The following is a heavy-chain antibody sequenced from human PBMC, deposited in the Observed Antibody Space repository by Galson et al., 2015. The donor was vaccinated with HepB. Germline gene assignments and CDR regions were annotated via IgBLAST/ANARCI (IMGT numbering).Heavy chain of an antibody. D-gene: IGHD2-15*01. CDR3: AKDCIMVANKPYHFHY. CDR2: ITSSGGNS. V-gene: IGHV3-23*01. Sequence: SLRLSCAASGFSFTRYAMTWVRQAPGKGLEWVSSITSSGGNSYYTDSVKGRFTVSRDNSKNTLLLQLNSLRAEDTAMYFCAKDCIMVANKPYHFHYWGQGTLVTVSS. J-gene: IGHJ4*02. CDR1: GFSFTRYA.